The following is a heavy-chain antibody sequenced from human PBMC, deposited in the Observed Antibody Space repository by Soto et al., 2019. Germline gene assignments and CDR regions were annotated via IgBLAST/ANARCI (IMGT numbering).Heavy chain of an antibody. CDR1: GYSFTSYW. J-gene: IGHJ6*02. CDR2: IDPSDSYT. CDR3: ARGDIVVVVAATPAEPPLRYGMDV. Sequence: EVQLVQSGAEVKKPGESLRISCKGSGYSFTSYWISWVRQMPGKGLEWMGRIDPSDSYTNYSPSFQGHVTISADKSISTAYLQWSSLKASDTAMYYCARGDIVVVVAATPAEPPLRYGMDVWGQGTTVTVSS. V-gene: IGHV5-10-1*03. D-gene: IGHD2-15*01.